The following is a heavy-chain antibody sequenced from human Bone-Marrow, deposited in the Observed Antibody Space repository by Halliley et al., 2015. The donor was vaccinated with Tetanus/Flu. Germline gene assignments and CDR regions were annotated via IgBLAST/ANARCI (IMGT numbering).Heavy chain of an antibody. CDR1: GFIFSDSA. CDR3: VKGSLGGVVSSNYFDF. D-gene: IGHD3-3*01. Sequence: SLRLSCSASGFIFSDSAMHWVRQAPGKGLQHISGISGDGYSTFYADSVKGRFTVSRDISRSTLYLQMTSLRAEDTAVYYCVKGSLGGVVSSNYFDFGGQGTLGTVSS. V-gene: IGHV3-64D*08. J-gene: IGHJ4*02. CDR2: ISGDGYST.